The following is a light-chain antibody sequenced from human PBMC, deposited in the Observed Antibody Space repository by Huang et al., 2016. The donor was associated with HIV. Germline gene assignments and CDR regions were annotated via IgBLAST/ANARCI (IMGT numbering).Light chain of an antibody. J-gene: IGKJ4*01. CDR3: QQLNSYPLT. V-gene: IGKV1-9*01. Sequence: IQLTQSPSSLSVSVGDRVTITCRASQDITNYLAWYQQKPGKAPELLIFATSTLQSWVPSRFSGSGSGAYFTLSIASLQPEDSATYYCQQLNSYPLTFGGGTKVEI. CDR1: QDITNY. CDR2: ATS.